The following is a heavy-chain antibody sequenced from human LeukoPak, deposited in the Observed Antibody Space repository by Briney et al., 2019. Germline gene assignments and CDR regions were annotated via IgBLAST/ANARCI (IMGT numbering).Heavy chain of an antibody. Sequence: PGGSLRLSCAASGFSFSSYGMHWVRQAPGKGLEWVAVISYDGNNKNYADSVKGRFTISRDNAKNTLFLQMNSLRVEDTAVYYCAGSLAYCGGDCHAAFDYWGQGTLVTVSS. J-gene: IGHJ4*02. CDR2: ISYDGNNK. D-gene: IGHD2-21*02. CDR3: AGSLAYCGGDCHAAFDY. CDR1: GFSFSSYG. V-gene: IGHV3-30*03.